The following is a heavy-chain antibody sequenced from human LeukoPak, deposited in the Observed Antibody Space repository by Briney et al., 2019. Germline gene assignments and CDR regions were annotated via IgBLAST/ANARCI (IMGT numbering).Heavy chain of an antibody. V-gene: IGHV1-18*01. CDR2: ISAYNGDI. CDR3: ARVGRDYGGNRFSDY. D-gene: IGHD4-23*01. Sequence: SVKVSCKASGYTFTSSGVSRVRQAPGQGLEWMGWISAYNGDINYAQKFQGRVTMTTDTSTSTAYMELRSLRSDDTAIYYCARVGRDYGGNRFSDYWGQGTLVTVSS. CDR1: GYTFTSSG. J-gene: IGHJ4*02.